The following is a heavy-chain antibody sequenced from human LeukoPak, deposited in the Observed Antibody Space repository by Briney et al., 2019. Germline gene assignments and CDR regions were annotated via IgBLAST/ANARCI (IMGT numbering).Heavy chain of an antibody. CDR1: GFSFATYA. J-gene: IGHJ6*02. CDR3: ARGAYYYYAMDV. CDR2: ISDGSRTI. V-gene: IGHV3-48*02. Sequence: GGSLRRSCAGSGFSFATYAMNWVRQAPGKGLEWVSYISDGSRTIYNAASVKGRFTISRDNAENSLYLQMNSLSDEDTAVYYCARGAYYYYAMDVWGQGTAVTVSS.